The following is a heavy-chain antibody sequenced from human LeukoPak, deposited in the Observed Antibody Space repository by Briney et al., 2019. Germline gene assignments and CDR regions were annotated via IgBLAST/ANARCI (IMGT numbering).Heavy chain of an antibody. CDR1: GYSFSDYW. D-gene: IGHD5-18*01. J-gene: IGHJ6*03. CDR3: ARQKSGYNYTYYYYMDV. V-gene: IGHV5-51*07. CDR2: SYPGDSET. Sequence: GASLKISCKAFGYSFSDYWIGFVHQLPGKRQEWAGISYPGDSETKYSQSFQGQVTISADKSISTASLQWSSLKASDTAMYYCARQKSGYNYTYYYYMDVWGKGTTVTVSS.